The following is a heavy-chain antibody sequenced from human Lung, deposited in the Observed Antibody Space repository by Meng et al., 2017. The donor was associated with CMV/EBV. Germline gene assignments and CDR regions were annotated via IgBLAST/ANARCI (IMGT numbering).Heavy chain of an antibody. V-gene: IGHV3-74*01. J-gene: IGHJ5*02. CDR2: INPDGSIR. CDR1: GFIFSSYW. CDR3: VRDLRMGP. Sequence: GESLKISCAASGFIFSSYWISWVRQVPGKGLVWVSCINPDGSIRRYADFVKGRFSVSRDNAKNTVSMEMNSLRAEDTAMYYCVRDLRMGPWGHGTLVTVSS.